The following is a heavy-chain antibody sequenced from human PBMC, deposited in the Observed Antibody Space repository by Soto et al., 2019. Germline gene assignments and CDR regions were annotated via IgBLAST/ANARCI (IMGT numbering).Heavy chain of an antibody. V-gene: IGHV3-30*18. D-gene: IGHD5-12*01. J-gene: IGHJ4*02. CDR2: ISYDGSNK. CDR3: AKDKDGYNFRPRYYFDY. CDR1: GFTFSSYG. Sequence: ESGGGVVQPGRSLRLSCAASGFTFSSYGMHWVRQAPGKGLEWVAVISYDGSNKYYADSVKGRFTISRDNSKNTLYLQMNSLRAEDTAVYYCAKDKDGYNFRPRYYFDYWGQGTLVTVSS.